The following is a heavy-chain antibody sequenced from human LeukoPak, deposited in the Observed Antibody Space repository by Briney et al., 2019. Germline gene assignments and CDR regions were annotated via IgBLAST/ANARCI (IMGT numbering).Heavy chain of an antibody. V-gene: IGHV3-30*02. D-gene: IGHD3-3*01. Sequence: GGSLRLSCAASGFTFSSYDMHWVRQAPGKGLEWVAFIRYDGNNKYYADSVKGRFTISRDNSKNTLYLQMNSLRAEDTAVYYCAKVREDGYYFDYWGQGTLVTVSS. CDR1: GFTFSSYD. CDR3: AKVREDGYYFDY. J-gene: IGHJ4*02. CDR2: IRYDGNNK.